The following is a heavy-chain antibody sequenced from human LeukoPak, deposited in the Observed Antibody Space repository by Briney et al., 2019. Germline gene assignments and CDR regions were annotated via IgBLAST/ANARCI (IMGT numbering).Heavy chain of an antibody. CDR2: ISYDGSNK. Sequence: GRSLRLSCAASGFTFSSYAMHWVRQAPGKGLEWVAVISYDGSNKYYADSVKGRFTISRDNSKNTLYLQMNSLRAEDTAVYYCARNFNHFDYWGQGTLVTVSS. V-gene: IGHV3-30*04. J-gene: IGHJ4*02. CDR3: ARNFNHFDY. CDR1: GFTFSSYA. D-gene: IGHD1-14*01.